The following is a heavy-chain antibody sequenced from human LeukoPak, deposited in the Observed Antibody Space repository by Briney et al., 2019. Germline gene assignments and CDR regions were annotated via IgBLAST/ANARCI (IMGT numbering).Heavy chain of an antibody. CDR1: GGSISSGGYY. D-gene: IGHD3-16*01. J-gene: IGHJ4*02. V-gene: IGHV4-31*03. CDR3: ARDGGSRLWDY. CDR2: IYYSGST. Sequence: SETLSLTCTVSGGSISSGGYYWSWIRQYPGKGLEWIGYIYYSGSTYYNPSLKSRVTIPVDTSKNQFSLKLSSVTAADTAVYYCARDGGSRLWDYWGQGTLVTVSS.